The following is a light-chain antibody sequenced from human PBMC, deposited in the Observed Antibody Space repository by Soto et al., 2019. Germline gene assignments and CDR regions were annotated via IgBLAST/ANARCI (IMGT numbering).Light chain of an antibody. J-gene: IGKJ1*01. Sequence: DIKTTQPPSSPSASVGGRVSITGHASHDIRNYLNWYQQKPGKAPKLLIYDASNLQTGVPSRFSGSGSGTDFTFTISSLQPEDIATYYCLQDINYPWTFGQGTKVDI. V-gene: IGKV1-33*01. CDR1: HDIRNY. CDR2: DAS. CDR3: LQDINYPWT.